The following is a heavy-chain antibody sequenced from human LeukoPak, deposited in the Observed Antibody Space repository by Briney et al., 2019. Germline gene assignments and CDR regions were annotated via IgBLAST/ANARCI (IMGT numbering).Heavy chain of an antibody. J-gene: IGHJ4*02. D-gene: IGHD6-13*01. Sequence: GGSLRLSCAASGFTFSSYSIHWVRQAPGKALEWVSSISSSSSYIYYADSVKGRFTISRDNAKNSLYLQMNSLRAEDTAVYYCAREEGSSWYYWGQGTLVTVSS. V-gene: IGHV3-21*01. CDR3: AREEGSSWYY. CDR1: GFTFSSYS. CDR2: ISSSSSYI.